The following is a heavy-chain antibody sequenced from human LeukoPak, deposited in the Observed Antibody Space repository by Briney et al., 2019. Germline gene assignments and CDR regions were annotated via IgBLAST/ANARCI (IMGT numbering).Heavy chain of an antibody. Sequence: SETLSLTCSVSGDSVSRSDSYWDWIRQPPGKGLEWIGTIYYSGRTYYSPSLKSRVTMSVDPSNNQFSLNLRSVTAADAALYYCARRRYYDGSGYLEWGQGTLLSVSS. D-gene: IGHD3-22*01. CDR3: ARRRYYDGSGYLE. CDR1: GDSVSRSDSY. J-gene: IGHJ1*01. V-gene: IGHV4-39*01. CDR2: IYYSGRT.